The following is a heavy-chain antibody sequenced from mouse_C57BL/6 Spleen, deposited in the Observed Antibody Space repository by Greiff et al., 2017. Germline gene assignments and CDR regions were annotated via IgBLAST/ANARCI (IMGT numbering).Heavy chain of an antibody. CDR3: AREDYYGSSPAWFAY. Sequence: QLKQSGPELVKPGASVKISCKASGYAFSSSWMNWVKQRPGKGLEWIGRIYPGDGDTNYNGKFKGKATLTADKSSSTAYMQLSSLTSEDSAVYFCAREDYYGSSPAWFAYWGQGTLVTVSA. CDR1: GYAFSSSW. CDR2: IYPGDGDT. V-gene: IGHV1-82*01. D-gene: IGHD1-1*01. J-gene: IGHJ3*01.